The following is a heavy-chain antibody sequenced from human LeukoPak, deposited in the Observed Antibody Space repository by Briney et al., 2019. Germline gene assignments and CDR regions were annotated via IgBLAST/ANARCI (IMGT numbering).Heavy chain of an antibody. D-gene: IGHD1-26*01. J-gene: IGHJ4*02. CDR2: SSDGST. CDR3: AKVVEGTPGAFDY. CDR1: GFTLSSYD. Sequence: PPGGSLRLSCAASGFTLSSYDMRWVRQAPGKGLEWVSTSSDGSTYYADSVKGRFTISRDNSKNTLYLQMNSLRAEDTAVYYCAKVVEGTPGAFDYWGQGTLVTVSS. V-gene: IGHV3-23*01.